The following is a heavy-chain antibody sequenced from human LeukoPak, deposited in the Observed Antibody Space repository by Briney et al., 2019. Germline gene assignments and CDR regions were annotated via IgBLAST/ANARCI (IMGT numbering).Heavy chain of an antibody. CDR3: ARGGGAAGPHGNYVFDY. CDR1: AFIFSGHW. CDR2: IKEDGSER. Sequence: GGSLRLSCEGSAFIFSGHWMNWVRQTPGKGLEWVASIKEDGSERQYVDSVKGRFSISRDNTKGSLFLQLNSLRAEDTAVYYCARGGGAAGPHGNYVFDYWGQGTLVTVSS. J-gene: IGHJ4*02. D-gene: IGHD6-13*01. V-gene: IGHV3-7*03.